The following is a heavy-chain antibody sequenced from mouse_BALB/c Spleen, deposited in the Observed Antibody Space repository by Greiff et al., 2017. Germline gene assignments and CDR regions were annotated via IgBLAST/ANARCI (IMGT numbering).Heavy chain of an antibody. J-gene: IGHJ4*01. CDR2: INPSTGYT. CDR3: ARKYGNYGAMDY. Sequence: QVQLKESGPELVKPGASVKMSRKASGYTFTSYWMHWVKQRPGQGLEWIGYINPSTGYTEYNQKFKDKATLTADKSSSTAYMQLSSLTSEDSAVYYCARKYGNYGAMDYWGQGTSVTVSS. V-gene: IGHV1-7*01. CDR1: GYTFTSYW. D-gene: IGHD2-10*02.